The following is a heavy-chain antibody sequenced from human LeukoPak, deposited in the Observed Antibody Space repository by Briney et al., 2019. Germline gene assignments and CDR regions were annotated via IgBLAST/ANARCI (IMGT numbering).Heavy chain of an antibody. J-gene: IGHJ5*01. CDR1: GFSFSSYG. V-gene: IGHV3-23*01. D-gene: IGHD6-13*01. Sequence: GRSLTLSCEGSGFSFSSYGMSSVRQPPGKGLEWVSSISGSGGSTYFADSVKGRFNISRDNVKNTVYLQMNSLRVEDTAIYYCVKLSLTAAGRGKTWFDLWGQGTLVSVSS. CDR2: ISGSGGST. CDR3: VKLSLTAAGRGKTWFDL.